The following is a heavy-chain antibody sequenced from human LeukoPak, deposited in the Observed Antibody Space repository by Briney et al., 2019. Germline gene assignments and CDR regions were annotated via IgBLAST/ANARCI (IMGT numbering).Heavy chain of an antibody. CDR2: ISSDGSYK. Sequence: GRSLRLSCAASGFSFSSCGMHWVRQAPGKGLEWMLIISSDGSYKYYADSVKGRFAISRDNSNNTLYLQMNSLRAEDTAVYYCARRSRDGWYFDYWGQGTQVTVSS. CDR1: GFSFSSCG. D-gene: IGHD5-24*01. V-gene: IGHV3-30*03. J-gene: IGHJ4*02. CDR3: ARRSRDGWYFDY.